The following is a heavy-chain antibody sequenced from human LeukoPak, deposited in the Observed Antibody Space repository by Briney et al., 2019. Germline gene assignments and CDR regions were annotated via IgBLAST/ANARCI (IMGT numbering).Heavy chain of an antibody. J-gene: IGHJ6*02. CDR2: IRSKTYGGTT. CDR3: RGAPIQQWLYYGMVA. D-gene: IGHD5-18*01. V-gene: IGHV3-49*04. CDR1: GFTFGDHA. Sequence: GGSLRLSCTASGFTFGDHAMSWVRQAPGKGLEWVGFIRSKTYGGTTEYAASVKGRFTISRDDSKSIAYLQMNSLNTEDTAVYYGRGAPIQQWLYYGMVAWAQATTVTVSS.